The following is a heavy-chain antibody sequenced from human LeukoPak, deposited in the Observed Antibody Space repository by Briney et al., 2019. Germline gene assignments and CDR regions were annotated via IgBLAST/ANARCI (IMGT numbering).Heavy chain of an antibody. CDR2: ISGSGGST. CDR1: GFTVSSNY. CDR3: AKDASGHSSSWYDAFDI. Sequence: GGSLRLSCAASGFTVSSNYMSWVRQAPGKGLEWVSAISGSGGSTYYADSVKGRFTISRDNSKNTLYLQMNSLRAEDTAVYYCAKDASGHSSSWYDAFDIWGQGTMVTVSS. J-gene: IGHJ3*02. V-gene: IGHV3-23*01. D-gene: IGHD6-13*01.